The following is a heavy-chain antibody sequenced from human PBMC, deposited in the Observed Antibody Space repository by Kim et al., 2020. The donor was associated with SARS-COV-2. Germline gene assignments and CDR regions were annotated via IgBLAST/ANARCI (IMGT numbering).Heavy chain of an antibody. D-gene: IGHD6-19*01. CDR2: IKQDGSEK. V-gene: IGHV3-7*01. CDR3: ARDPGKTQWLFDP. J-gene: IGHJ5*02. Sequence: GGSLRLSCAASGFTFSSYWMSWVRQAPGKGLEWVANIKQDGSEKYYVDSVKGRFTISRDNAKNSLYLQMNSLRAEDTAVYYCARDPGKTQWLFDPWGQGTLVTVSS. CDR1: GFTFSSYW.